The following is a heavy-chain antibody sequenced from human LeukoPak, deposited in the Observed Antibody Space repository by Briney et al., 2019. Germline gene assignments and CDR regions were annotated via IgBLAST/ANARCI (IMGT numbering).Heavy chain of an antibody. CDR1: GFTLDDYA. V-gene: IGHV3-9*01. D-gene: IGHD4-17*01. CDR2: ISWNSGSI. CDR3: AKSYGDYGWYFDL. J-gene: IGHJ2*01. Sequence: PGGSLRLSCAASGFTLDDYAMHWVRQAPGKGLEGVSGISWNSGSIGYADSVKGRFTISRDNAKNSLYLQMNSLRAEDTALYYCAKSYGDYGWYFDLWGRGTLVTVSS.